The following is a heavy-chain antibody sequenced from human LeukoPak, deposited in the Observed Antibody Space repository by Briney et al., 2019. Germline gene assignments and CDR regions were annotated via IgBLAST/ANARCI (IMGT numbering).Heavy chain of an antibody. Sequence: PGGSLRLSCEASGITFRNYWMSWVRQAPGKGLEWVANIKQDGSEKYYVDSVKGRFTISRDNAKNSLYLQMNSLRAEDTAVYYCARDNGYRYYFDYWGQGTLVTVSS. V-gene: IGHV3-7*01. CDR1: GITFRNYW. CDR3: ARDNGYRYYFDY. CDR2: IKQDGSEK. D-gene: IGHD5-24*01. J-gene: IGHJ4*02.